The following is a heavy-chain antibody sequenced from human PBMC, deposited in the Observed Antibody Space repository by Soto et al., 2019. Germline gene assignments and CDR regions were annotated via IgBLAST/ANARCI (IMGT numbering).Heavy chain of an antibody. V-gene: IGHV4-59*08. D-gene: IGHD3-10*01. J-gene: IGHJ6*04. CDR2: IYYSGST. Sequence: TSETLSLTCTVSGGSLSSYFWSWIRQPPGKGLEWIGYIYYSGSTNYNPSLKSRVAISVDTSKNQFSLNLRSVTAADTAVYYCARYGFFSLDVWGKGTTVTVSS. CDR1: GGSLSSYF. CDR3: ARYGFFSLDV.